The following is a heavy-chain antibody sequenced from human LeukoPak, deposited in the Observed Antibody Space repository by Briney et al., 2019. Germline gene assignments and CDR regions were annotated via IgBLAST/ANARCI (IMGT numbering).Heavy chain of an antibody. V-gene: IGHV3-21*01. J-gene: IGHJ4*02. D-gene: IGHD5-24*01. CDR3: ANNVEMATFDY. CDR2: ISSSSSYI. CDR1: GFTFSSYS. Sequence: GGSLRLFCAASGFTFSSYSMNWVRQAPGKGLEWVSSISSSSSYIYYADSVKGRFTISRDNAKNSLYLQMNSLRAEDTAVYYCANNVEMATFDYWGQGTLVTVSS.